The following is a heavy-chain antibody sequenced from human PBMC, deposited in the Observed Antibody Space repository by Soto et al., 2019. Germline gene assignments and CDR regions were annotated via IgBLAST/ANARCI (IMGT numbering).Heavy chain of an antibody. CDR1: GFTFSSYW. CDR2: INSDGSST. J-gene: IGHJ5*02. Sequence: GSPRLSCAASGFTFSSYWMHWVRQAPGKGLVWVSRINSDGSSTSYADSVKGRFTISRDNAKNTLYLQMNSLRAEDTAVYYCARDITIFGVEGNWFDPWGQGTLVTVSS. CDR3: ARDITIFGVEGNWFDP. V-gene: IGHV3-74*01. D-gene: IGHD3-3*01.